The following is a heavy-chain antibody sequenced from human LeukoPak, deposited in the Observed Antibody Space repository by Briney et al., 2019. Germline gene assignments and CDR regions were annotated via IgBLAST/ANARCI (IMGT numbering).Heavy chain of an antibody. CDR1: GGSISSSRYY. CDR3: ARFSTNYYDSSGYYYVRDY. Sequence: PSETLSLTCTVSGGSISSSRYYWGWIRQPPGTGLEWIASVYYSGSTYYNPSLKSRVTISVDTSKNQFSLKLSSVTAADTAVYYCARFSTNYYDSSGYYYVRDYWGQGTLVTVSS. D-gene: IGHD3-22*01. J-gene: IGHJ4*02. CDR2: VYYSGST. V-gene: IGHV4-39*07.